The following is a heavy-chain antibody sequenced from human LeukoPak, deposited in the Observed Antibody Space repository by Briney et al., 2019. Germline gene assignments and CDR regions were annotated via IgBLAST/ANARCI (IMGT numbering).Heavy chain of an antibody. CDR1: GYTFTNYG. J-gene: IGHJ6*02. Sequence: ASVKVSRKASGYTFTNYGISWVRQAPGQGLEWMGWISGYNGNTNYAQNLQGRLTMTTDTSTTTAYMELRSLRSDDTAVYYCARDSMDVWGQGTTVTVSS. CDR2: ISGYNGNT. V-gene: IGHV1-18*01. CDR3: ARDSMDV.